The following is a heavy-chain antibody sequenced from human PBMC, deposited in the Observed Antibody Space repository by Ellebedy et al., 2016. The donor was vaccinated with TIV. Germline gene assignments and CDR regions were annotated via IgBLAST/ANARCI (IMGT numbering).Heavy chain of an antibody. Sequence: PGGSLRLSCAASGFTFEDYGMSWVRQAPGKGLEWVSGITYNGGSTTYADSVKGRFTISRDNAKNSLYLQMNSLRAEDTAFYYCARDPWLVIDYWGQGILATVSS. CDR3: ARDPWLVIDY. CDR1: GFTFEDYG. V-gene: IGHV3-20*04. D-gene: IGHD6-19*01. J-gene: IGHJ4*02. CDR2: ITYNGGST.